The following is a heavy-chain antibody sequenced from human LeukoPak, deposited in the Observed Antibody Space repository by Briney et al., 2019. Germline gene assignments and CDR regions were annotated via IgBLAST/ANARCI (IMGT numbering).Heavy chain of an antibody. J-gene: IGHJ4*02. V-gene: IGHV4-30-4*07. Sequence: KASETLSLTCAVSGGSISSGGYSWSWIRQPPGKGLEWIGYIYYSGSTYYNPSLKSRVTISVDTSKNQFSLKLSSVTAADTAVYYCAVSRGSYYLDYWGQGTLVTVSS. CDR1: GGSISSGGYS. D-gene: IGHD1-26*01. CDR2: IYYSGST. CDR3: AVSRGSYYLDY.